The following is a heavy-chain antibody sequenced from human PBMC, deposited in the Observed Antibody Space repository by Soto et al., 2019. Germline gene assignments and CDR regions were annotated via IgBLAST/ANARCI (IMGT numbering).Heavy chain of an antibody. CDR2: VSGSGSVT. V-gene: IGHV3-23*01. J-gene: IGHJ4*02. Sequence: GGSLRLSCAASGFTFNNYAMRWVRQAPGKGLEWVSAVSGSGSVTYYADSVKGRFTISRDNSKNTLYLQMNSLRADDTAVYYCSKGGGANYFPYWGQGTLVTVS. CDR3: SKGGGANYFPY. CDR1: GFTFNNYA. D-gene: IGHD1-26*01.